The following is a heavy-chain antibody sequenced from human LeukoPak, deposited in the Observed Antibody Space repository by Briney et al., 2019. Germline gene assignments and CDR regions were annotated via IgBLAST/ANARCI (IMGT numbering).Heavy chain of an antibody. V-gene: IGHV1-69*13. CDR2: IIPIFGTA. Sequence: SVKVSCKVSGYTLTELSMHWVRQAPGKGLEWMGGIIPIFGTANYAQKFQGRVTITADESTSTAYMELSSLRSEDTAVYYCAREGHYYDSSGYFGQYYFDYWGQGTLVTVSS. J-gene: IGHJ4*02. CDR3: AREGHYYDSSGYFGQYYFDY. CDR1: GYTLTELS. D-gene: IGHD3-22*01.